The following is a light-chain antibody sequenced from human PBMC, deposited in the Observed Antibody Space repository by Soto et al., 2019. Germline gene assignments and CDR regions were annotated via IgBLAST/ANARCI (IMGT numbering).Light chain of an antibody. CDR2: GAS. CDR1: QSVSSSY. CDR3: HHYGASPWT. J-gene: IGKJ1*01. V-gene: IGKV3-20*01. Sequence: EVVLTQSPGTLSLSPGERATLSFRASQSVSSSYFAWFQQKPGQAPRLLIYGASIRATGIPDRFSGSGSGTLFTLSINRLEPEDFAVYYCHHYGASPWTFGQGTKVDIK.